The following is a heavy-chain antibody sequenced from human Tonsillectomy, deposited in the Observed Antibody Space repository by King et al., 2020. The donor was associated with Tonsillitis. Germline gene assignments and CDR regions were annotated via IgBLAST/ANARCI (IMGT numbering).Heavy chain of an antibody. CDR1: GFTLSTYW. V-gene: IGHV3-7*01. Sequence: DVQLVESGGGLVQPGGSLRLSCAASGFTLSTYWMFWLRQAPGKGLEWVANINQDGRKTYYADSVRGRFSASRDNAKNSLYLQTNSLGAGDTALYYCARDSKPESSGNYYDAFDLWGQGTLVTVSS. D-gene: IGHD3-10*01. CDR2: INQDGRKT. J-gene: IGHJ3*01. CDR3: ARDSKPESSGNYYDAFDL.